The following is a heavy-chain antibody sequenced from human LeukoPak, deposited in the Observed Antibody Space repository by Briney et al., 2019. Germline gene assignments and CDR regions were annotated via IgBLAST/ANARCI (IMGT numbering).Heavy chain of an antibody. D-gene: IGHD7-27*01. Sequence: GGSLRLSCAASEFAFSNYWMHWVRHAPGWGLMWVSRINGDGSLTNYAYSVKGRFTISRDNAKNTLYLQMNSLRAEDTAVYYCARDFDWGSGHWGQGTLVTVSS. CDR1: EFAFSNYW. J-gene: IGHJ4*02. CDR2: INGDGSLT. CDR3: ARDFDWGSGH. V-gene: IGHV3-74*01.